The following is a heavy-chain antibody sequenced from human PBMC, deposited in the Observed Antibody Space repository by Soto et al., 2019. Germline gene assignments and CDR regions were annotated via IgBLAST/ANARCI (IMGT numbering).Heavy chain of an antibody. CDR3: ARDSSGWYGGYFDY. D-gene: IGHD6-19*01. J-gene: IGHJ4*02. Sequence: GGSLRLSCAASGFTFSSYAIHWVRQAPGKGLEWVAVISYDGSNKYYADSVKGRFTISRDNSKNTLYLQMNSLRAEDTAVYYCARDSSGWYGGYFDYWGQGTLVTVPQ. CDR1: GFTFSSYA. CDR2: ISYDGSNK. V-gene: IGHV3-30-3*01.